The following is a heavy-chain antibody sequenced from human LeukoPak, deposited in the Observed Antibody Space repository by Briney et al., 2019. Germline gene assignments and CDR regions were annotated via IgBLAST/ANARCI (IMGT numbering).Heavy chain of an antibody. Sequence: PGGSLRLSCAASGFTFDDYAMHWVRQAPGKGLEWVSGISCNSGSIGYADSVKGRFTISRDNAKNSLYLQMNSLRAEDTALYYCAKDMGYCSSTSCYVFDYWGQGTLVTVSS. CDR2: ISCNSGSI. CDR3: AKDMGYCSSTSCYVFDY. V-gene: IGHV3-9*01. D-gene: IGHD2-2*01. J-gene: IGHJ4*02. CDR1: GFTFDDYA.